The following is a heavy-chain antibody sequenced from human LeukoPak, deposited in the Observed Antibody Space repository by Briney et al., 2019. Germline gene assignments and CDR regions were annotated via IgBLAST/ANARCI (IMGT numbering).Heavy chain of an antibody. J-gene: IGHJ4*02. V-gene: IGHV1-2*02. CDR2: INPNNGDT. Sequence: QAAGQGLKKMGEINPNNGDTKFAQKFEGRVTMTRDTSITTAYMELSSLKSDDTAVYYCARLRWERGALDYWGQGTPVTVSS. CDR3: ARLRWERGALDY. D-gene: IGHD1-26*01.